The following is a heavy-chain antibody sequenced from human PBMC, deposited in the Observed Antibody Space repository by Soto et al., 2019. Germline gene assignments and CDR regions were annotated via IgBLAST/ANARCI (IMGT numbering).Heavy chain of an antibody. Sequence: GGSLRLSCAASGFTFSSYWMHWARQAPGKGLVWVSRINSDGSSTSYADSVKGRFTISRDNAKNTLYLQMNSLRAEDTAVYYCARGLGCSGGSCYHNWFDPWGQGTLVTVSS. CDR3: ARGLGCSGGSCYHNWFDP. J-gene: IGHJ5*02. D-gene: IGHD2-15*01. V-gene: IGHV3-74*01. CDR1: GFTFSSYW. CDR2: INSDGSST.